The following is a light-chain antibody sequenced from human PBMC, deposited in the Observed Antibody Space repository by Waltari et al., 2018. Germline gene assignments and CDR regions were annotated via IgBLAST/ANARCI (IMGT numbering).Light chain of an antibody. J-gene: IGKJ3*01. V-gene: IGKV4-1*01. CDR3: QQYYTTPPT. Sequence: DIVMTQSPDSLAVSLGERTTINCKSSQSVLYSSNNKNYLAWYQQKPGQPPKLLIYWASTRESGVPDRFSGSGSGTYFTRTISSLLAEDVALYYCQQYYTTPPTFGPGTKVDIK. CDR1: QSVLYSSNNKNY. CDR2: WAS.